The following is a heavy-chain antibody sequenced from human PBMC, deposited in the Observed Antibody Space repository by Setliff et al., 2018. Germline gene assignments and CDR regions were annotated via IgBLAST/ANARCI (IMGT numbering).Heavy chain of an antibody. Sequence: SETLSLTCAAYGGTFSDYYWTWIRQPPGKGLEWIGEINHSGTTNYHPSLKSRVTISLDTSENESSLKLSPVTAADTAIYYCARGMPIGYFQPWGQGTLVTVSS. CDR1: GGTFSDYY. V-gene: IGHV4-34*01. CDR2: INHSGTT. CDR3: ARGMPIGYFQP. J-gene: IGHJ1*01. D-gene: IGHD2-2*01.